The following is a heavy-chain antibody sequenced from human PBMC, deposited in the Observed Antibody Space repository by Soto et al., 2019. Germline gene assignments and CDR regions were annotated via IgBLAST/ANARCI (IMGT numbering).Heavy chain of an antibody. CDR2: IKNKTDGGTT. CDR1: GFTFSNAW. D-gene: IGHD6-19*01. Sequence: LRLSCAASGFTFSNAWMSWVRQAPGKGLEWVGRIKNKTDGGTTDYAAPVKGRFTISRDDSKNTLYLQMNSLKTEDTAVYYCTTGYSSGWYSWGQGTLVTVSS. J-gene: IGHJ4*02. CDR3: TTGYSSGWYS. V-gene: IGHV3-15*01.